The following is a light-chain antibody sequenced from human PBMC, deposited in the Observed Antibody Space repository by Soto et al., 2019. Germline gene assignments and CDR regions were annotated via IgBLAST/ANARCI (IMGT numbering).Light chain of an antibody. Sequence: DIQMTQSPSTLSASVGDRVTITCRASQSIGSLLAWYQQKPGKAPKLLIYKASSLEGGVPSRFSGSGYGTEFTLTISSLQPDDFAVYFCHQYNNYRTFGQGTKVEIK. CDR2: KAS. J-gene: IGKJ1*01. V-gene: IGKV1-5*03. CDR3: HQYNNYRT. CDR1: QSIGSL.